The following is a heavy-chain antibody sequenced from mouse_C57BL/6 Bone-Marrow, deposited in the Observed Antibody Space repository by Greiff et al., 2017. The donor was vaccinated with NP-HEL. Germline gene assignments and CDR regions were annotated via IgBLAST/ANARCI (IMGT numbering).Heavy chain of an antibody. CDR1: GFTFSDYY. D-gene: IGHD1-1*01. Sequence: EVKLMESGGGLVQPGGSLKLSCAASGFTFSDYYMYWVRQTPEKRLEWVAYISNGGGSTYYPDTVKGRFTISRDNAKNTLYLQMSRLKSEDTAMYYCARHGYYGLFDYWGQGTTLTVSS. CDR3: ARHGYYGLFDY. V-gene: IGHV5-12*01. J-gene: IGHJ2*01. CDR2: ISNGGGST.